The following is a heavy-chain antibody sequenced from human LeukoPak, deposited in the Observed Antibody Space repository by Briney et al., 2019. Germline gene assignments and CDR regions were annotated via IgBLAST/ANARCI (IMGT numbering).Heavy chain of an antibody. CDR2: IYYSGST. Sequence: GSLRLSCAVSGFTFSSYWMYWVRQAPGKGLEWIGYIYYSGSTNYNPSLKSRVTISVDTSKNQFSLKLSSVTAADTAVYYCARGVTGGWYGDFQHWGQGTLVTVSS. V-gene: IGHV4-59*01. CDR1: GFTFSSYW. D-gene: IGHD6-19*01. J-gene: IGHJ1*01. CDR3: ARGVTGGWYGDFQH.